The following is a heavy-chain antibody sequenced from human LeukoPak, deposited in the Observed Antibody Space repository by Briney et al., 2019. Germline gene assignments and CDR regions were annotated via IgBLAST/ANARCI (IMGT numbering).Heavy chain of an antibody. CDR1: GYTFTGYY. CDR2: INPNSGGT. J-gene: IGHJ5*02. D-gene: IGHD3-3*01. V-gene: IGHV1-2*02. CDR3: ARGRDFWSGYSLYNWFDP. Sequence: ASVKVSCKASGYTFTGYYMHWVRQAPGQGLEWMGWINPNSGGTNYAQKFQGRVTMTRDTSISTAYVELSRLRSDDTAVYYCARGRDFWSGYSLYNWFDPWGQVTLVTVSS.